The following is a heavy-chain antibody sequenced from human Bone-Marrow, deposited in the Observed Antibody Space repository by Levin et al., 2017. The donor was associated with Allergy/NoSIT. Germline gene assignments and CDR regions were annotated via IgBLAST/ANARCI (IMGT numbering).Heavy chain of an antibody. J-gene: IGHJ5*02. CDR3: TTDQPKVGAKGWFDP. CDR2: IKSKTDGGTT. Sequence: GGSLRLSCAASGFTFSNAWMSWVRQAPGKGLEWVGRIKSKTDGGTTDYAAPVKGRFTISRDDSKNTLYLQMNSLKTEDTAVYYCTTDQPKVGAKGWFDPWGQGTLVTVSS. CDR1: GFTFSNAW. D-gene: IGHD1-26*01. V-gene: IGHV3-15*01.